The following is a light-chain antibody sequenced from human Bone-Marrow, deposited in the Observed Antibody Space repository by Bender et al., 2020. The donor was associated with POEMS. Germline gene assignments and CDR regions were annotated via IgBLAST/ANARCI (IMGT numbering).Light chain of an antibody. Sequence: QSALTQPVSVSGSPGQSITISCTGTRSDVGSYNLVSWYQQHPGKAPKLMIFEGRKRPSGVSNRFSGSKSGNTASLTISGLQAKDEADYYCTSYTASSTVIFGGGTKLTVL. CDR1: RSDVGSYNL. CDR3: TSYTASSTVI. CDR2: EGR. V-gene: IGLV2-14*02. J-gene: IGLJ2*01.